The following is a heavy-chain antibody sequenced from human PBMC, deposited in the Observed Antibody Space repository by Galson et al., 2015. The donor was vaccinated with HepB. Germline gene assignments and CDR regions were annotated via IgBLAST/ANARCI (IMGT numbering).Heavy chain of an antibody. CDR1: GYTFGGYY. V-gene: IGHV1-2*02. CDR2: INPNSGDT. Sequence: SVKVSCKASGYTFGGYYMHWVRQAPGQGLEWMGWINPNSGDTKYAQKFQGRVTITRDTSISTTNMELSSLRSDDTAVYYCAREDLVITTFDYWGQGTLVTVSS. J-gene: IGHJ4*02. D-gene: IGHD3-22*01. CDR3: AREDLVITTFDY.